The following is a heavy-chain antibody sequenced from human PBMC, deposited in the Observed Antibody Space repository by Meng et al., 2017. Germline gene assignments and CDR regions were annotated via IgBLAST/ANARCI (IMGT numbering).Heavy chain of an antibody. Sequence: QSRARVHMPGAPGKGSCHTPRYNFPGYYIHWLRRAPGQGPEWMGPINPQSGDPHYEQKFQARVTMPGHTSITTAYMALRGLRSDDTAMNYSARDEAISAAGKLFGDYWGQGTLVTVSS. CDR3: ARDEAISAAGKLFGDY. D-gene: IGHD6-25*01. CDR1: RYNFPGYY. CDR2: INPQSGDP. V-gene: IGHV1-2*06. J-gene: IGHJ4*02.